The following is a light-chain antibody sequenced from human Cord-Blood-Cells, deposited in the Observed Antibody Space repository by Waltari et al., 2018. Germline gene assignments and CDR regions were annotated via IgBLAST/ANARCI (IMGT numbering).Light chain of an antibody. CDR3: QQYDNLPIT. CDR2: DAS. V-gene: IGKV1-33*01. Sequence: DIQMTQSTSSLSASVGDRVTITCQASQDISNYLNWYQQKTGKAPKLLIYDASNLETGVPSRFSGSGSGTDFTFTISSLQPEDIATYYCQQYDNLPITFGQGTRLEIK. J-gene: IGKJ5*01. CDR1: QDISNY.